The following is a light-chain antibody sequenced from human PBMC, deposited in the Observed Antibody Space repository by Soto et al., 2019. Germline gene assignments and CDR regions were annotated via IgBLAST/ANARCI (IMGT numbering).Light chain of an antibody. CDR2: EVS. CDR1: SSDVGSFNY. V-gene: IGLV2-8*01. Sequence: QSALTQPPSASGSPGQSVTISCTGTSSDVGSFNYVSWYQQHPGKAPKLMIFEVSKRPSGVPDRFSGSKSGNTASLTVSGLQAEDEADYYCSSYAGSNMGVFGTGTKLTVL. CDR3: SSYAGSNMGV. J-gene: IGLJ1*01.